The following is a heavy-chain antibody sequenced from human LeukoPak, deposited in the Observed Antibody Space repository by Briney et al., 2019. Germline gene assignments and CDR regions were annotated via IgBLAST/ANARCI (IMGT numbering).Heavy chain of an antibody. CDR2: LYTRGST. J-gene: IGHJ4*02. CDR1: GGSISSGSYY. D-gene: IGHD3-3*01. Sequence: PSETLSLTCTVSGGSISSGSYYWSWIRQPAGKGLEWVGRLYTRGSTDYNPSLKSRVTISVDTAKNQLSLTLSSVTAADTAVYYCARSGPPTMFGVTIPFDFWGQGILVTVSS. CDR3: ARSGPPTMFGVTIPFDF. V-gene: IGHV4-61*02.